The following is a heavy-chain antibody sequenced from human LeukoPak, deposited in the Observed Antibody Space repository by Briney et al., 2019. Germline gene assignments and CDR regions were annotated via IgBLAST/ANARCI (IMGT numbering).Heavy chain of an antibody. Sequence: GASVKVSCKASGYTFTSYDINWVRQATGQGLEWMGWMNPNSGNTGYAQKFQGRVTMTRNTSISTAYMELSSLRSEDTAVYYRARGGLGYCSSTSCYAGWFDPWGQGTLVTVSS. CDR2: MNPNSGNT. CDR3: ARGGLGYCSSTSCYAGWFDP. D-gene: IGHD2-2*01. J-gene: IGHJ5*02. V-gene: IGHV1-8*01. CDR1: GYTFTSYD.